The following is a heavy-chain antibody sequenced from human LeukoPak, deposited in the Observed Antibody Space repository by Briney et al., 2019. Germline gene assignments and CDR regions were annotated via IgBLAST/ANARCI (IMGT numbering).Heavy chain of an antibody. V-gene: IGHV3-30*03. Sequence: GGSLRLSCAASGFTFSTYGMHWVRQAPGKGLEWVAVISYDGSNKYYADSVKGRFTISRDNYKNTLYLQMNRLRAEDTGVYYSATDLSSGSRSPSWRQGPLVTVSS. CDR2: ISYDGSNK. D-gene: IGHD6-19*01. CDR1: GFTFSTYG. J-gene: IGHJ1*01. CDR3: ATDLSSGSRSPS.